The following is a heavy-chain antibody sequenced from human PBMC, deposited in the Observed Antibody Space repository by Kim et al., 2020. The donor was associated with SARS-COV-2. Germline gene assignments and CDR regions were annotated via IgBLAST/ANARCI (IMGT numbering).Heavy chain of an antibody. CDR3: ARPNQQYDSRTDAFDI. J-gene: IGHJ3*02. CDR2: ISYDGSNK. D-gene: IGHD3-22*01. Sequence: GGSLRLSCAASGFTFSSYAMHWVRQAPGKGLEWVAVISYDGSNKYYADSVKGRFTISRDNSKNTLYLQMNSLRAEDTAVYYCARPNQQYDSRTDAFDIWG. CDR1: GFTFSSYA. V-gene: IGHV3-30-3*01.